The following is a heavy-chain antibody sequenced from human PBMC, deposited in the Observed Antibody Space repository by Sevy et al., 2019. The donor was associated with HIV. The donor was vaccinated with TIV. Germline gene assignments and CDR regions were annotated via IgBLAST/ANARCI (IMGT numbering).Heavy chain of an antibody. CDR3: ARDGGGGTTNSGMDV. D-gene: IGHD1-7*01. J-gene: IGHJ6*02. V-gene: IGHV1-2*06. CDR1: GYTFTGDY. Sequence: ASVKVSCKASGYTFTGDYLHWVRQAPGQGLEWMGRVYPNSGGTNYAQKFQGRVTMTRDTSISTAYMELSRLRSGDTAVYYCARDGGGGTTNSGMDVWGQGTTVTVSS. CDR2: VYPNSGGT.